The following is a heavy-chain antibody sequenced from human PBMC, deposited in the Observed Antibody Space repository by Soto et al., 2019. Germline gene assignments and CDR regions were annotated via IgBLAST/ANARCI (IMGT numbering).Heavy chain of an antibody. J-gene: IGHJ5*02. D-gene: IGHD2-2*02. CDR3: ANYTRLIVDT. CDR2: IYYRGNT. V-gene: IGHV4-59*08. CDR1: GGSISPNY. Sequence: QVQLQESGPGLVKPSETLSLTCTVSGGSISPNYWSWIRQSPGKGLEWLGYIYYRGNTNYNPSLLSRLTLSVDTSKNQFSLNLTSVTAADTAIYYCANYTRLIVDTWGQGVLVTVSS.